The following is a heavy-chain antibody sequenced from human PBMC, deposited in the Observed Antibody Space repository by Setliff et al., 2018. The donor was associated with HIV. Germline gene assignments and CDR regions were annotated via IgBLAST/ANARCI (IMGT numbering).Heavy chain of an antibody. V-gene: IGHV2-5*02. Sequence: TLSLTCTVAGGSISSDNYFWAWIRQPPGKALEWLGVIYWDDDKRYSPSLKSRLTITKDTSKNQVVLTMADMDPVDTATYYCAHTSYYYDSGSYPFDYWGQGTLVTVSS. D-gene: IGHD3-10*01. CDR1: GGSISSDNY. CDR3: AHTSYYYDSGSYPFDY. J-gene: IGHJ4*02. CDR2: IYWDDDK.